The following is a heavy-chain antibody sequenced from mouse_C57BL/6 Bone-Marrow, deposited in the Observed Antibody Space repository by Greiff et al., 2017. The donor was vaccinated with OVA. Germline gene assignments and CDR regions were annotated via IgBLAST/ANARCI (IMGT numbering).Heavy chain of an antibody. CDR3: ARALITTVGYYFDY. J-gene: IGHJ2*01. V-gene: IGHV1-62-2*01. D-gene: IGHD1-1*01. Sequence: QVQLQQSGAELVKPGASVKLSCKASGYTFTEYTIHWVKQRSGQGLEWIGWFYPGSGSIKYNEKFKGKATLTADKSSSTAYMELRSLTSEDSAVYFCARALITTVGYYFDYWGQGTTLTVSS. CDR2: FYPGSGSI. CDR1: GYTFTEYT.